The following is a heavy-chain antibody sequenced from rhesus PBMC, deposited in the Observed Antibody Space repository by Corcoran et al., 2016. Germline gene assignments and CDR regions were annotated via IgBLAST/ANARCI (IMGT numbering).Heavy chain of an antibody. CDR2: ISSGGST. J-gene: IGHJ6*01. V-gene: IGHV3-103*01. CDR1: GFTFSSHA. Sequence: EVQLVESGGGLAKPGGSLRLSCAASGFTFSSHAMHWVRQAPGKGLEWVSAISSGGSTYYPASVKGRFTISRDNSKNTLSLQRNSLRAEDTAVYYCAKGGSGNYPYGLDSWGQGVVVTVSS. CDR3: AKGGSGNYPYGLDS. D-gene: IGHD1-44*01.